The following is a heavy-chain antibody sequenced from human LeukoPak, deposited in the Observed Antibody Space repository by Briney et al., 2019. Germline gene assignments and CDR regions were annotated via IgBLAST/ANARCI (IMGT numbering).Heavy chain of an antibody. V-gene: IGHV3-21*01. J-gene: IGHJ3*02. D-gene: IGHD6-19*01. CDR3: ARDAAVAVAGTQGNDDAFDI. CDR2: ISSSSSYI. Sequence: GGSLRLSCAASGFTFSSYSMNWVRQAPGKGLEWVSSISSSSSYIYYADSVKGRFTISRDNAKNSLYLQMNSLRAEDTAVYYCARDAAVAVAGTQGNDDAFDIWGQGTMVTVSS. CDR1: GFTFSSYS.